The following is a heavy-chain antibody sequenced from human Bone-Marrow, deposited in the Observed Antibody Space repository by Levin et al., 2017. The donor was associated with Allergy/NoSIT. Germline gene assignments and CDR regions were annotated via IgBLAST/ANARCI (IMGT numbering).Heavy chain of an antibody. V-gene: IGHV3-21*01. D-gene: IGHD3-22*01. CDR1: GFRFSDYG. CDR3: TRDLDGETSSYYNDY. J-gene: IGHJ4*02. Sequence: PGGSLRLSCTASGFRFSDYGMNWVRRAPGKGLEWVSSISSSGASISYGDSVKGRFTVSRDKAKNSLYLQMNSLGVEDTALYYCTRDLDGETSSYYNDYWGPGTLVTVSS. CDR2: ISSSGASI.